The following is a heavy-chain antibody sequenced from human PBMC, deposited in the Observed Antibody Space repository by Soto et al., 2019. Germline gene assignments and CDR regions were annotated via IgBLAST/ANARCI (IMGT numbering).Heavy chain of an antibody. Sequence: GGSLRISCAASGFTFSSFWMSWARQAPGKGLEWVANIKTDGSETHYVDSVKGRFTISRENPKTSLFLQMNSLRVEDTAVDFCTSPRYQTFYHGSGSYPYYWGQGTPVTVST. CDR1: GFTFSSFW. CDR2: IKTDGSET. J-gene: IGHJ4*02. V-gene: IGHV3-7*03. CDR3: TSPRYQTFYHGSGSYPYY. D-gene: IGHD3-10*01.